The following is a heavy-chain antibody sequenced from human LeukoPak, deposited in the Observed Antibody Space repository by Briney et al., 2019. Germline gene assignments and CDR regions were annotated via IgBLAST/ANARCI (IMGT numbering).Heavy chain of an antibody. Sequence: ASVKVSCKASGYTFTSYYMHWVRQAPGQGLEWMGIINPSGGSTNYAQKFQGRVTMTRDTSTSTVYMELSSLRSEDTAVYYCAKGMILRYFDWSVDAFDIWGQGTMVTVSS. D-gene: IGHD3-9*01. V-gene: IGHV1-46*01. CDR1: GYTFTSYY. J-gene: IGHJ3*02. CDR2: INPSGGST. CDR3: AKGMILRYFDWSVDAFDI.